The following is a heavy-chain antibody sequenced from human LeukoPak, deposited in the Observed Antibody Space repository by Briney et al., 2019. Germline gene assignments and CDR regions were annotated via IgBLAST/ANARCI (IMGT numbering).Heavy chain of an antibody. CDR2: FSRSGPDT. Sequence: GGSLRLSCAASGFPFSSYSMSWVRQAPGKGPEWVSTFSRSGPDTYYADSVKGRFTIFRDNSKNTLYLQMNSLRAEDTAVYYCAKGSLGSWYYFDYWGQGTLVTVSS. J-gene: IGHJ4*02. D-gene: IGHD6-13*01. CDR1: GFPFSSYS. CDR3: AKGSLGSWYYFDY. V-gene: IGHV3-23*01.